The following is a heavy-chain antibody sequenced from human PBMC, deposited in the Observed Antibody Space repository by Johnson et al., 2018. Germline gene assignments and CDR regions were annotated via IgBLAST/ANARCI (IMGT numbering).Heavy chain of an antibody. J-gene: IGHJ6*02. Sequence: QVQLVQSGGGVVQPGRSLRLSCAASGFTFSTYVMHWVRQAPGKGLEWVAVISYDGNNRYYADPVKRRFTISRDNSKNTLYLEINSLRAEDTAVFFCAKGEGRPGSPYYRRDVWGQGITVTVSS. D-gene: IGHD1-26*01. CDR1: GFTFSTYV. CDR2: ISYDGNNR. CDR3: AKGEGRPGSPYYRRDV. V-gene: IGHV3-30*18.